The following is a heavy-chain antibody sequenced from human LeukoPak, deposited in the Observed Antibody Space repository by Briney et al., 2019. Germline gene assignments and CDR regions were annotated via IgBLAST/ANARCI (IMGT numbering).Heavy chain of an antibody. D-gene: IGHD2-8*02. J-gene: IGHJ4*02. CDR2: ISGSGGIT. V-gene: IGHV3-23*01. Sequence: PGGSLRLSCAASGFTFSNYAMNWVRQTPGKGLEWVAAISGSGGITYYADSVKGRFTISRDNSMNTLYLEMNSLRAEDTAVYLCAKYCGPSTRGLCYCLDYWGQGTLVTVSS. CDR1: GFTFSNYA. CDR3: AKYCGPSTRGLCYCLDY.